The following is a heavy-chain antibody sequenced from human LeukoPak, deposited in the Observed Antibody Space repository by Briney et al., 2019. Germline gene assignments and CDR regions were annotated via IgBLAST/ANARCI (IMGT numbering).Heavy chain of an antibody. J-gene: IGHJ5*02. Sequence: GGSLRLSCAASGFTFSSYAMSWVRQARGKGLEWVSAISGSGGSTYYADSVKGRFTISRDNSKNTLYLQMNSLRAEDTAVYYCANLYQSYSNNWFDPWGQGTLVTVSS. CDR2: ISGSGGST. D-gene: IGHD3-10*01. CDR3: ANLYQSYSNNWFDP. V-gene: IGHV3-23*01. CDR1: GFTFSSYA.